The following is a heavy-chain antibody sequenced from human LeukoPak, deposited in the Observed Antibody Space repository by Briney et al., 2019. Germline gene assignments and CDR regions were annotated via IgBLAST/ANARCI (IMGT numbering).Heavy chain of an antibody. Sequence: PGGSLRLSCAASGFTFSSYAMHWVRQAPGKGLEWVAVISYDGSNKYYADSVKGRFTISRDNSKNTLYLQMNSLRAEDTAVYYCARDASEYSSSLFDYWGQGTLVTVSS. V-gene: IGHV3-30*04. D-gene: IGHD6-6*01. CDR3: ARDASEYSSSLFDY. CDR1: GFTFSSYA. CDR2: ISYDGSNK. J-gene: IGHJ4*02.